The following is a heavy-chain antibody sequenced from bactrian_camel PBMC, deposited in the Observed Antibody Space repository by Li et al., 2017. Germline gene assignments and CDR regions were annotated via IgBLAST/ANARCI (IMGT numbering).Heavy chain of an antibody. D-gene: IGHD7*01. CDR3: AKGRPRLGLAATGLP. CDR1: GYTYSSYC. Sequence: HVQLVESGGGSVQAGGSLRLSCAASGYTYSSYCKGWFRQAPEKEREEIAAERIGGGSRDYADSVKGRFTISRDNAKNTLYLQLNSLKTEDTAMYYCAKGRPRLGLAATGLPRGQGTQVTVS. CDR2: ERIGGGSR. J-gene: IGHJ4*01. V-gene: IGHV3S1*01.